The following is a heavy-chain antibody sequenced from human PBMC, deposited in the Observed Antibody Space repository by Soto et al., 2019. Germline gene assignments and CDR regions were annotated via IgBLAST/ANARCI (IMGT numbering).Heavy chain of an antibody. CDR1: GGSISSGDYY. D-gene: IGHD5-18*01. V-gene: IGHV4-30-4*01. J-gene: IGHJ6*02. CDR2: IYYSGST. CDR3: ARDCRVKTEYSKGPDYDCYYGMDA. Sequence: PSETMSLTCTVSGGSISSGDYYWSWIRQPPGKGLEWIGYIYYSGSTYYNPSLKSRVTISVDTSKNQFSLKLSSVTAADTAVYYCARDCRVKTEYSKGPDYDCYYGMDAWGQGSTVTVSS.